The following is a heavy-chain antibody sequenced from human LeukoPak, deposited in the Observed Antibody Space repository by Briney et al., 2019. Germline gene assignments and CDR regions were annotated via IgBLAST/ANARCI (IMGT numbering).Heavy chain of an antibody. Sequence: GASVKVSCKASGYTFTSYGFSWVRQAPGQGLEWMGGIIPIFGTANYAQKFQGRVTITADKSTSTAYMELSSLRSEDTAVYYCARSPLWFGRDDYYYYMDVWGKGTTVTVSS. D-gene: IGHD3-10*01. CDR3: ARSPLWFGRDDYYYYMDV. J-gene: IGHJ6*03. CDR2: IIPIFGTA. CDR1: GYTFTSYG. V-gene: IGHV1-69*06.